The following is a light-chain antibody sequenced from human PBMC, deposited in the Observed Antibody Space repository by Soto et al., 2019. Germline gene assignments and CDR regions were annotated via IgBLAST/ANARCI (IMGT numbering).Light chain of an antibody. J-gene: IGKJ2*01. CDR1: QSVSSNY. CDR2: GAS. CDR3: HQYLSSPYT. Sequence: EILLTQSPGTLSLSPGERATLSCRASQSVSSNYLAWYQQKPGPAPRLLIYGASSRATGIPDRFSGSGSGTNFTLTISRLEPEDFAVYYCHQYLSSPYTFGMGTKLQIK. V-gene: IGKV3-20*01.